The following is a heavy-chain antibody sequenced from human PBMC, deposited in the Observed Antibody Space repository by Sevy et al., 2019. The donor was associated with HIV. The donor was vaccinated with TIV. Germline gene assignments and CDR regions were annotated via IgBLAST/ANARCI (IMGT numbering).Heavy chain of an antibody. V-gene: IGHV4-59*01. CDR1: GGSISSYY. CDR3: ARVSDGDYFYHYYMDV. Sequence: SETLSLTCTVSGGSISSYYWSWIRQPPGKGLEWIGYIYYSGSTNYNPSLKSRVTISVDTSKNQFSLKLSSVTAADMAVYYCARVSDGDYFYHYYMDVWGKGTTVTVSS. CDR2: IYYSGST. D-gene: IGHD4-17*01. J-gene: IGHJ6*03.